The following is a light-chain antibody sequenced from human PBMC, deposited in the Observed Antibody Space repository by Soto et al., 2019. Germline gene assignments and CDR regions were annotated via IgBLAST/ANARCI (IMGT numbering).Light chain of an antibody. CDR3: RHYDHLPIT. CDR1: QSVSNNY. J-gene: IGKJ5*01. CDR2: GAS. V-gene: IGKV3-20*01. Sequence: EIVLTQSPGTLSLSPGERATLSCRASQSVSNNYLAWYQQKPGQAPRLLIYGASNRATGIPDRFSGSGSGTDFTLTISRLEPEDFATYYCRHYDHLPITFGQGTRLEIK.